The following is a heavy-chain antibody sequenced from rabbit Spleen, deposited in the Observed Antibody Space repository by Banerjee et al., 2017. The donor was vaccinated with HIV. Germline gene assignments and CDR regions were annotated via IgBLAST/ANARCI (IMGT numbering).Heavy chain of an antibody. V-gene: IGHV1S7*01. CDR1: GFTLSSYY. Sequence: QLEESAGGLVQPGGSLKLSCKASGFTLSSYYMNWVRQAPGKGLEWIGYIEPIFGNTYYANWVNGRFTISSHNAQNTLYLQLSSLTAADTATYFCVRGASSSGYYSLWGQGTLVTVS. CDR2: IEPIFGNT. D-gene: IGHD1-1*01. CDR3: VRGASSSGYYSL. J-gene: IGHJ4*01.